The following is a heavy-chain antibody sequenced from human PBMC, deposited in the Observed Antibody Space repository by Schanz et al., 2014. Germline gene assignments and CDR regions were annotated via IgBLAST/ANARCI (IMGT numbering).Heavy chain of an antibody. CDR2: IKQDGSER. D-gene: IGHD1-26*01. CDR1: GFSVSSNF. CDR3: AREVGGSFGQHY. V-gene: IGHV3-7*01. J-gene: IGHJ4*02. Sequence: EVQLVESGGGLVQPGGSLRLSCAASGFSVSSNFMTWVRQAPGKGLEWVANIKQDGSERYYVDSVKGRFTISRDNAKNSLYLHLNSLRAEDTAVYYCAREVGGSFGQHYWGQGALVTVSS.